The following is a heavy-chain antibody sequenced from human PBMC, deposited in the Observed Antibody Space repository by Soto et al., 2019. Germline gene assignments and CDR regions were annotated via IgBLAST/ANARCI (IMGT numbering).Heavy chain of an antibody. CDR2: TNYRSQWYA. J-gene: IGHJ3*02. D-gene: IGHD3-22*01. V-gene: IGHV6-1*01. Sequence: SQTLSLTCVISGDSVSSNSAAWNWIRQSPSRGLEWLGKTNYRSQWYAEYAVSVKSRITINPDTSKNQFSLQLTSVTPDDTAVYYCARDSFKGYSNDAFDIWGQGTMVTVSS. CDR1: GDSVSSNSAA. CDR3: ARDSFKGYSNDAFDI.